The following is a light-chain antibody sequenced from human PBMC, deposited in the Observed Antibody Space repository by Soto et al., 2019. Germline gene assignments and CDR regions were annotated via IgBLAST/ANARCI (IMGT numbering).Light chain of an antibody. J-gene: IGKJ1*01. Sequence: EIVMTQSPATLSVSPGERVTLSCRASQSVRSNLAWYQQKPGQAPRLLISGASTRATGIPAKFSGSGSGTDFTLSISSLQSEDFAVYYCQQYNNWPLTFGQGTKVEIK. CDR2: GAS. V-gene: IGKV3-15*01. CDR1: QSVRSN. CDR3: QQYNNWPLT.